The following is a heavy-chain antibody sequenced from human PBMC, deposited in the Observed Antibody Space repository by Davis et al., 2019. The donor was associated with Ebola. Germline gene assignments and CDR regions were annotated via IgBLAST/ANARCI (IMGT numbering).Heavy chain of an antibody. D-gene: IGHD4-23*01. CDR2: ISSSGSTI. J-gene: IGHJ6*02. CDR1: GFTFSDYC. Sequence: GSLRLSCAASGFTFSDYCMSWIRQAPGKGLEWVSYISSSGSTIYYADSVKGRFTISRDNAKNSLYLQMNSLRAEDTAVYYCARTTVVTRYYYYGMDVWGQGTTVTVSS. V-gene: IGHV3-11*01. CDR3: ARTTVVTRYYYYGMDV.